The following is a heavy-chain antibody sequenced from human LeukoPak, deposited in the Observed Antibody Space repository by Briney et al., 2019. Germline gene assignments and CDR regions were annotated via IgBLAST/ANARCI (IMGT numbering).Heavy chain of an antibody. V-gene: IGHV3-48*03. D-gene: IGHD4-17*01. Sequence: PGGSLRLSCAASGFTFSSYEMNWVRQAPGKGLEWVSYISSSGSTIYYADSVKGRFTISRDNAKNSLYLQMNSLRAEDTAVYYCARDHGEGFDNWGQGTLVTVSS. CDR1: GFTFSSYE. J-gene: IGHJ4*02. CDR2: ISSSGSTI. CDR3: ARDHGEGFDN.